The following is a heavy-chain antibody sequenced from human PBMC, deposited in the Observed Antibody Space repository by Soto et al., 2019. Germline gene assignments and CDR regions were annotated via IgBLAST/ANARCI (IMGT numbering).Heavy chain of an antibody. CDR2: ISSSSSYI. Sequence: GGSLRLSCAASGFTFSSYSMNWVRQAPGKGLEWVSSISSSSSYIYYADSVKGRFTISRDNAKNSLYLQMNSLRAEDTAVHYCARDWVPDPGPTFDPWGQGTLVTVSS. D-gene: IGHD3-10*01. CDR3: ARDWVPDPGPTFDP. CDR1: GFTFSSYS. J-gene: IGHJ5*02. V-gene: IGHV3-21*01.